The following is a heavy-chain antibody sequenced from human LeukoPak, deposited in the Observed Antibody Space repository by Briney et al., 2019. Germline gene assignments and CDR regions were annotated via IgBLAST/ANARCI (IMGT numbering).Heavy chain of an antibody. CDR1: GYTFTTYD. V-gene: IGHV1-8*01. J-gene: IGHJ3*02. CDR2: MNPNSGNT. Sequence: GASVKVSCTASGYTFTTYDINWVRQATGQGLEWMGWMNPNSGNTGYAQKFQGRVTMTRNTSISTAYMELSSLRSEDTAVYYCASNYYDSSADWDAFDIWGQGTMVTVSS. D-gene: IGHD3-22*01. CDR3: ASNYYDSSADWDAFDI.